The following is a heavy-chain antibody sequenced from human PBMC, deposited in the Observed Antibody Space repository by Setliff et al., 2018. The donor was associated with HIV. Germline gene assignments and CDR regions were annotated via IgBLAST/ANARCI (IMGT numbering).Heavy chain of an antibody. CDR2: MHNSGST. J-gene: IGHJ5*02. V-gene: IGHV4-39*07. Sequence: SETLSLTCTVSGDSISSSAYYWGWIRQPPGKGLEWIGRMHNSGSTYYNPSVKRRVTISADTSKNQFSVKRTSVTAADTAVYYCAGWSSWRKYNWFDPWGQGTLVTVSS. D-gene: IGHD6-13*01. CDR1: GDSISSSAYY. CDR3: AGWSSWRKYNWFDP.